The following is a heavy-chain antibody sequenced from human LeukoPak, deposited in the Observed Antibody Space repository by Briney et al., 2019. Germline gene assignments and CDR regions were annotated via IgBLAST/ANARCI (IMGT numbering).Heavy chain of an antibody. V-gene: IGHV3-48*04. CDR1: GFTFSSYS. D-gene: IGHD5-18*01. CDR3: ARDLGGEKVYSYGLYYYYGMDV. J-gene: IGHJ6*02. Sequence: GGSLRLSCAASGFTFSSYSMNWVRQDPGKGLEWVSYISSSSSTIYYADSVKGRFTISRDNAKNSLYLQMNSLRAEDTAVYYCARDLGGEKVYSYGLYYYYGMDVWGQGTTVTVSS. CDR2: ISSSSSTI.